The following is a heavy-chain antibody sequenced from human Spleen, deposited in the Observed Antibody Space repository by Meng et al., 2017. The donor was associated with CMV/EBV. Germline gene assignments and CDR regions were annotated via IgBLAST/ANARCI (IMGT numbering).Heavy chain of an antibody. CDR2: IIPVFGAT. D-gene: IGHD2-2*01. CDR3: ARWAPLDCIIASCYFPDY. Sequence: SVKVSCKASGYTFTSYDISWVRQAPGQGLEWMGGIIPVFGATRYAQEFQGRVTITRDTSASTAYMELSSLRSEDMAVYYCARWAPLDCIIASCYFPDYWGQGTLVTVSS. CDR1: GYTFTSYD. J-gene: IGHJ4*02. V-gene: IGHV1-69*05.